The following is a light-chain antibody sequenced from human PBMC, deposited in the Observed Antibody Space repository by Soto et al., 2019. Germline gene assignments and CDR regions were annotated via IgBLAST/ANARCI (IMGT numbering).Light chain of an antibody. CDR3: LQALQIPLT. CDR2: MGS. J-gene: IGKJ4*01. CDR1: QSLLHSHGYTY. V-gene: IGKV2-28*01. Sequence: DIVMTQSPVSLPVNPGEPASISCRSSQSLLHSHGYTYLAWYLQKPVQSPQLLIYMGSTRASCVPDMVGGSGSDTGFTLKISRVEAEDVGFYYCLQALQIPLTFGGATKVQSK.